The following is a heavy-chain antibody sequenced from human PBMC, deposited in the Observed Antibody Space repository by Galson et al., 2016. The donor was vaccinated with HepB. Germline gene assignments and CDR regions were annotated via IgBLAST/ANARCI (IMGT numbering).Heavy chain of an antibody. J-gene: IGHJ4*02. CDR1: GASITNDKFF. CDR2: ISYSGLT. D-gene: IGHD5-24*01. Sequence: ETLSLTCTVSGASITNDKFFWGWLRQPPGKGLEWIGSISYSGLTNYNPSLQSRVSISVDTSKDHFSLELKSVTAADTAVYYCARTMATRMQYFEYWGQGTLVTVS. V-gene: IGHV4-39*02. CDR3: ARTMATRMQYFEY.